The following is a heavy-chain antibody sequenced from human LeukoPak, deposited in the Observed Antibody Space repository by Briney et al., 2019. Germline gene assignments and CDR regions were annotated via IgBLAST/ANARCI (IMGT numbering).Heavy chain of an antibody. Sequence: ASVKVSCKASGYTFTSYYMHWVRQAPGQGLEWMGIINPSGGSTSYAQKFQGRVTMTRDTSTSTVYMELSSLRSEDTAVYYCARGRYDYVWGSYRYDRWFDPWGQRTLVTVSS. D-gene: IGHD3-16*02. V-gene: IGHV1-46*01. CDR1: GYTFTSYY. CDR2: INPSGGST. J-gene: IGHJ5*02. CDR3: ARGRYDYVWGSYRYDRWFDP.